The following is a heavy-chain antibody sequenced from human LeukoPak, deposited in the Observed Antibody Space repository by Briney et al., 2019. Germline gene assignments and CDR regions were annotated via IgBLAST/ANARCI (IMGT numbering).Heavy chain of an antibody. J-gene: IGHJ3*02. V-gene: IGHV3-7*01. D-gene: IGHD4-17*01. CDR3: AREGYGDYHI. CDR2: INQDGSEK. Sequence: GGSLRLSCAVSGLPFSNHWMTWVRQAPGKGLERVANINQDGSEKYYVDSVKGRFSISRDNAKSSLYLQMNSLRVEDKAMYFCAREGYGDYHIWGQGTIVTVSS. CDR1: GLPFSNHW.